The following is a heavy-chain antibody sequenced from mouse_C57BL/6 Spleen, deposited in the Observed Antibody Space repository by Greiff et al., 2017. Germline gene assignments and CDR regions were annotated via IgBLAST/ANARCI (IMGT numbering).Heavy chain of an antibody. CDR2: IDPNSGGT. J-gene: IGHJ2*01. D-gene: IGHD2-3*01. CDR1: GYTFTSYW. CDR3: ASPYEGLDY. V-gene: IGHV1-72*01. Sequence: QVQLKQPGAELVKPGASVKLSCKASGYTFTSYWMHWVKQRPGRGLEWIGRIDPNSGGTKYNEKFKSKATLTVDKPSSTAYMQLSSLTAEDSAFYYCASPYEGLDYWGQGTTLTVSS.